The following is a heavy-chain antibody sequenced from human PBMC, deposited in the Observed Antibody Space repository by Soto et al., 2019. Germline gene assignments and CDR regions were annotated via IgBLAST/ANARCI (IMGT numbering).Heavy chain of an antibody. V-gene: IGHV1-69*04. CDR2: IIPILGIA. D-gene: IGHD5-18*01. CDR1: GGTFSSYT. Sequence: ASVKVSCKASGGTFSSYTISWVRQAPGQGLEWMGRIIPILGIANYAQKFQGRVTITADKSTSTAYMELSSLRSEDTAVYYCARDHEYSYGAISFFDYWGQGTLVTVPQ. J-gene: IGHJ4*02. CDR3: ARDHEYSYGAISFFDY.